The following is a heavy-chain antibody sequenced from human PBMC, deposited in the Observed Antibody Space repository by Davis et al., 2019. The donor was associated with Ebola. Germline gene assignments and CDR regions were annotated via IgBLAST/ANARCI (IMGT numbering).Heavy chain of an antibody. Sequence: SVKVSCKASGYTFTSYYMHWVRQAPGQGLEWMGGIIPIFGTANYAQKFQGRVTITADESTSTAYMELSSLRSEDTAVYYCAREGAMEGGDGMDVWGQGTTVIVSS. CDR1: GYTFTSYY. CDR3: AREGAMEGGDGMDV. CDR2: IIPIFGTA. J-gene: IGHJ6*02. D-gene: IGHD5-18*01. V-gene: IGHV1-69*13.